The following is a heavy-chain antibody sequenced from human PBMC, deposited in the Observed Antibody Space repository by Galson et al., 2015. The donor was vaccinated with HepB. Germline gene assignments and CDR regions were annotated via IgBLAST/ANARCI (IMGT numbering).Heavy chain of an antibody. CDR2: ITGSSNTI. CDR3: ARRDPMVAYAMDV. Sequence: SLRLSCAASEFILNSYSMNWVRQAPGKGLEWVSYITGSSNTIYYADSVKGRFTISRGNAKNSLYLQLNSLRAEDTAVYYCARRDPMVAYAMDVWGQGTMVTVSS. CDR1: EFILNSYS. D-gene: IGHD3-10*01. V-gene: IGHV3-48*01. J-gene: IGHJ6*02.